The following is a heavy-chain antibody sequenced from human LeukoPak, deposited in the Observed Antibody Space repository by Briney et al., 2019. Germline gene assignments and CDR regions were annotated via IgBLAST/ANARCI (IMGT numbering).Heavy chain of an antibody. J-gene: IGHJ4*02. Sequence: ASVKVSCKASGGTFSSYAISWVRQAPGQGLEWMGRIIPILGIANYAQKFQGRVTITADKSTSTVYMELSSLRSEDTAVYYCARGNYYGSGSYYNDYWGQGTLVTVSS. CDR1: GGTFSSYA. CDR2: IIPILGIA. D-gene: IGHD3-10*01. CDR3: ARGNYYGSGSYYNDY. V-gene: IGHV1-69*04.